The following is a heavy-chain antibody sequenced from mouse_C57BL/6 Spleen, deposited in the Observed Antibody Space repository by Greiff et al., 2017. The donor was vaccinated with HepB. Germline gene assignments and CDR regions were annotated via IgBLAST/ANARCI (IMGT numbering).Heavy chain of an antibody. D-gene: IGHD1-1*01. CDR2: IDPSDSYT. CDR1: GYTFTSYW. V-gene: IGHV1-69*01. Sequence: VQLQQSGAELVMPGASVKLSCKASGYTFTSYWMHWVKQRPGQGLEWIGEIDPSDSYTNYNQKFKGKSTLTVDKSSSTAYMQLSSLTSEDSAVYYGARPRSPGSSYLYCMDYWGQGTSVTVSS. CDR3: ARPRSPGSSYLYCMDY. J-gene: IGHJ4*01.